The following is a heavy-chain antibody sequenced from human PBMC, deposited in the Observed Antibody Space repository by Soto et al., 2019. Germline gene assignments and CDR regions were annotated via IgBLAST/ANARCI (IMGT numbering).Heavy chain of an antibody. CDR3: ARDRVTTLGGMDV. CDR2: IYYSGST. CDR1: GGSISSGGYY. Sequence: SETLSLTCTVSGGSISSGGYYWSWIRQHPGKGLEWIGYIYYSGSTYYNPSLKSRVTISVDTPKNQFSLKLSSVTAADTAVYYCARDRVTTLGGMDVWGQGTTVTVSS. J-gene: IGHJ6*02. V-gene: IGHV4-31*02. D-gene: IGHD4-4*01.